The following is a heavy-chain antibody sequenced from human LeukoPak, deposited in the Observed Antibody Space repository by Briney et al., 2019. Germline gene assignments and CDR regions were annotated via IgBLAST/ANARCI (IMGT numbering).Heavy chain of an antibody. CDR3: ARDKDYNPLYYYGMDV. J-gene: IGHJ6*02. D-gene: IGHD4-11*01. CDR2: IYSGGST. CDR1: GFTVSSNY. V-gene: IGHV3-66*01. Sequence: GGSLRLSCAASGFTVSSNYMSWVRQAPGKGLEWGSVIYSGGSTYYADSVKGRFTISRDNSKNTLYLQMNSLRAEDPAVYYCARDKDYNPLYYYGMDVWGQGTTVTVSS.